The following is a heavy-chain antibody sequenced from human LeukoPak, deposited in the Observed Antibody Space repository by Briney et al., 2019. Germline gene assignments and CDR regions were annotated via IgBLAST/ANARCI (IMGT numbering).Heavy chain of an antibody. Sequence: SETLSLTCTVSGGSISSGSYYWSWIRQPAGKGLEWIGRIYTSGSTNYNPSLKSRVTISVDTSKNQFSLKLSSVTAADTAVYYCAAYSSSWYDYWGQGALVTVSS. J-gene: IGHJ4*02. V-gene: IGHV4-61*02. CDR2: IYTSGST. CDR1: GGSISSGSYY. CDR3: AAYSSSWYDY. D-gene: IGHD6-13*01.